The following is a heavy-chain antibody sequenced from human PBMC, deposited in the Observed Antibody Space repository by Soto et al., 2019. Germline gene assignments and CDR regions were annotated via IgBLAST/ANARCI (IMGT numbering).Heavy chain of an antibody. V-gene: IGHV3-30*18. D-gene: IGHD2-2*02. CDR2: ISHDGRDK. J-gene: IGHJ4*02. Sequence: PGGSLRLSCAASGFPFGDYGMNWLRQAPGKGLEWVAVISHDGRDKFYADSVKARFTISRDNSKNTLYLQMSGLRGEDTAVYYCAKPPVLFFSSANCYRYYLDHWSQGTLFT. CDR3: AKPPVLFFSSANCYRYYLDH. CDR1: GFPFGDYG.